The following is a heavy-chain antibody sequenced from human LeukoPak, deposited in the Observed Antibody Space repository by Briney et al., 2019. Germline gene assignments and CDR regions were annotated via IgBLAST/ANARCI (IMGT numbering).Heavy chain of an antibody. CDR1: GVSVNGGDYY. Sequence: SETLSLTCTVSGVSVNGGDYYWGWIRQSPGKSLEGIGNIYSSGTTYYNPSLKSRVIISMDTSRNQFSLHLSSVTAADTAVYFCTRQLGTATTSVVDYWGQGTLVTVSS. V-gene: IGHV4-39*01. D-gene: IGHD1-7*01. CDR2: IYSSGTT. J-gene: IGHJ4*02. CDR3: TRQLGTATTSVVDY.